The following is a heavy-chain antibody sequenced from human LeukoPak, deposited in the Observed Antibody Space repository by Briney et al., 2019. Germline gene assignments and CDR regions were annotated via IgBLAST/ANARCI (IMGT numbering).Heavy chain of an antibody. Sequence: PGGSLRLSCAASGFTFSSYSMNWVRQAPGKGLEWVSSISSSSSYIYYADSVKGRFTISGDNAKNSLYLQMNSLRAEDTAVYYCARGGYAYYYGMDVWGQGTTVTVSS. V-gene: IGHV3-21*01. D-gene: IGHD5-12*01. J-gene: IGHJ6*02. CDR3: ARGGYAYYYGMDV. CDR1: GFTFSSYS. CDR2: ISSSSSYI.